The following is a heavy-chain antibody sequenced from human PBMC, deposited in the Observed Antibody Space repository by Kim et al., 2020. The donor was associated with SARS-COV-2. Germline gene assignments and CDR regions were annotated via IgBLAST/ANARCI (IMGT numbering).Heavy chain of an antibody. CDR3: LKGGWGWMRGY. CDR2: IDGSDGTT. Sequence: GGSLRLSCTTSGFTFTGHAMSWVRQAPGKGLEWVSSIDGSDGTTYYVDSVKGRFSISRDDSKNTLYLQMSALRADDTAAYYCLKGGWGWMRGYWGQGDL. D-gene: IGHD2-21*01. V-gene: IGHV3-23*01. CDR1: GFTFTGHA. J-gene: IGHJ4*02.